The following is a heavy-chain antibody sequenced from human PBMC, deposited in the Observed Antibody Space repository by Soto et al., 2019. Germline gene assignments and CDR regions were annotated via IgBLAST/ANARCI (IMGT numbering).Heavy chain of an antibody. CDR1: GGSISSSSYY. CDR3: ARAPGAHCSSTSCSQVYYGMDV. Sequence: SETLSLTCTVSGGSISSSSYYWGWIRQPPGKGLEWIGGIYYSGSTYYNPSLKSRVTISVDTSKNQFSLKLSSVTAADTAVYYCARAPGAHCSSTSCSQVYYGMDVWGQGTTVTVSS. D-gene: IGHD2-2*01. CDR2: IYYSGST. V-gene: IGHV4-39*01. J-gene: IGHJ6*02.